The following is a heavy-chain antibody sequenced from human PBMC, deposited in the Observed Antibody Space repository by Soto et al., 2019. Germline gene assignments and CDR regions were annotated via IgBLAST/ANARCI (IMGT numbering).Heavy chain of an antibody. Sequence: ASVKVSCKASGYTFTSYGISWVRQAPGQGLEWMGWISAYNGNTNYAQKLQGRVTMTTDTSTSTAYMELRSLRSDDTAVYYCARDQGYNWNYVYGYWGQGTLVTVSS. D-gene: IGHD1-7*01. CDR1: GYTFTSYG. CDR2: ISAYNGNT. CDR3: ARDQGYNWNYVYGY. V-gene: IGHV1-18*01. J-gene: IGHJ4*02.